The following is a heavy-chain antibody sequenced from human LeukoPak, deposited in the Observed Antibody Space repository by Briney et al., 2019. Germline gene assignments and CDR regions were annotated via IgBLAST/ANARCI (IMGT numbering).Heavy chain of an antibody. V-gene: IGHV1-24*01. CDR2: FDPEDGET. J-gene: IGHJ5*02. D-gene: IGHD2-2*01. CDR1: GYTLTELS. CDR3: ATDHCSSTSCNTNWFDP. Sequence: ASVKVSCKVSGYTLTELSMHWVRQAPGKGLEWMGGFDPEDGETIYAQKFQGRVTMTEDTSTDTAYMELSSLRSEDTAVYYCATDHCSSTSCNTNWFDPWGQGTLVTVSS.